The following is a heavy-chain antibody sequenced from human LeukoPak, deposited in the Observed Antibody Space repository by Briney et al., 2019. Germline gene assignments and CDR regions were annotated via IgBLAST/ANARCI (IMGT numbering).Heavy chain of an antibody. D-gene: IGHD1-26*01. V-gene: IGHV3-21*01. CDR2: ISSSGSYI. J-gene: IGHJ4*02. Sequence: GGSLRLSCAASGFTFSSYSMNWVRQAPGKGLEWVSCISSSGSYIYYADSVKGRFTISRDNAKNSLYLQMNSLRAEDTAVYYCARGGGVGASDYFDYWGQGTLVTVSS. CDR1: GFTFSSYS. CDR3: ARGGGVGASDYFDY.